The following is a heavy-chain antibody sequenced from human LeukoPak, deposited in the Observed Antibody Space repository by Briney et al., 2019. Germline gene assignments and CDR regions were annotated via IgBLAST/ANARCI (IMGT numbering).Heavy chain of an antibody. CDR2: ISAYNGNT. D-gene: IGHD3-10*01. CDR1: GYTFTSYG. CDR3: ARDEWGTMVRGVNGY. Sequence: VASVKVSCKASGYTFTSYGISWVRQAPGQGLEWMGWISAYNGNTNYAQKLQGRVTTTRDTSISTAYMELSRLSSDDTAVYYCARDEWGTMVRGVNGYWGQGTLVTVSS. J-gene: IGHJ4*02. V-gene: IGHV1-18*01.